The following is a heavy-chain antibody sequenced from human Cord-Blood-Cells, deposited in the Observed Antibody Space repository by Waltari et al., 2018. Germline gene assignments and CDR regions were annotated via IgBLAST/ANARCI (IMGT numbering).Heavy chain of an antibody. CDR3: ARDKNSGSYFDY. J-gene: IGHJ4*02. CDR2: ISYVGRNK. CDR1: GFNFSSYA. D-gene: IGHD1-26*01. V-gene: IGHV3-30-3*01. Sequence: QVQLVESGGGVVQPGRSLRLSCAASGFNFSSYAMHWVRQAPGTGLEWVAVISYVGRNKYYADSVKGRFTIARDNSKNTLYLQMNSLRAEDTAVYYCARDKNSGSYFDYWGQGTLVTVSS.